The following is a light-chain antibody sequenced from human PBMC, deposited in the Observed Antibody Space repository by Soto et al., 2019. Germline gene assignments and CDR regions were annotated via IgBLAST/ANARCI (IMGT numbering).Light chain of an antibody. Sequence: SLLTQPSSLSGSPGQSITISCTGTSSDVGGYNYVSWYQQHPGKAPKLMIYDVSNRPSGVSNRFSGSKSGNTASLTISGLQAEDEADYYCSSYTSSSTSYVFGTGTKVTVL. CDR2: DVS. J-gene: IGLJ1*01. V-gene: IGLV2-14*01. CDR3: SSYTSSSTSYV. CDR1: SSDVGGYNY.